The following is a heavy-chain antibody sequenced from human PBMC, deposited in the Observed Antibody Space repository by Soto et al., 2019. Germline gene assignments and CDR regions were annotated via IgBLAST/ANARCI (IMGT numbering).Heavy chain of an antibody. D-gene: IGHD6-19*01. V-gene: IGHV3-73*01. J-gene: IGHJ4*02. CDR3: TRRAYSSGWYFDY. CDR1: GFTFSGPA. Sequence: EVQLVESGGGLVQPGGSLKLSCAASGFTFSGPAMHWVRQASGTGLEWVGRIRSKANSYATEYAASVKGRFTISRDDSKNTVYLQMNSLTTEDTAVYYCTRRAYSSGWYFDYWGQGTLVTVSS. CDR2: IRSKANSYAT.